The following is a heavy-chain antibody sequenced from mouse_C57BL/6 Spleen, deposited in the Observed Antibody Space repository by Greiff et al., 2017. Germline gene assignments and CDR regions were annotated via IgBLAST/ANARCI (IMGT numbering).Heavy chain of an antibody. CDR2: IDPSDSYT. V-gene: IGHV1-69*01. CDR1: GYTFTSYW. D-gene: IGHD3-2*02. J-gene: IGHJ1*03. Sequence: VQLQQPGAELVMPGASVKLSCKASGYTFTSYWMHWVKQRPGQGLEWIGEIDPSDSYTNYNQKFKGKSTLTVDKSSSTAYMQLSSLTSEDSAVYYCARLSSGYYFDVWGTGTTVTVSS. CDR3: ARLSSGYYFDV.